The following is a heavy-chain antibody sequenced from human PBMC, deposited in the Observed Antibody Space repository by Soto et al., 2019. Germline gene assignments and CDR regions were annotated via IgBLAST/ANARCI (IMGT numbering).Heavy chain of an antibody. J-gene: IGHJ4*02. D-gene: IGHD6-19*01. CDR1: GFTFSDYA. V-gene: IGHV3-30*18. CDR2: VSHDGRNT. Sequence: VQRVESGGGVVQPGRSLRLSCAASGFTFSDYAMHWFRQAPGKGLEWVAVVSHDGRNTHYADSVKGRFTISRDGSKNTVSLEMTSLRAEDTAVYYCAKGGRQWLVTSDFNYWGQGALVTVSS. CDR3: AKGGRQWLVTSDFNY.